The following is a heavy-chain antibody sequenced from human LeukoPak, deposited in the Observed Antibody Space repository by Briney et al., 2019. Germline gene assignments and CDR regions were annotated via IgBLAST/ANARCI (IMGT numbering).Heavy chain of an antibody. CDR1: GFTFSSAW. J-gene: IGHJ4*02. CDR2: IKAKADGGTT. V-gene: IGHV3-15*01. CDR3: VSDIPPHPAYGFDY. Sequence: PGGSLRLSCEASGFTFSSAWMSWVRQVPGKGLEWVGRIKAKADGGTTDYAAYVKNRFTISRDDSRNTVYLQMNSLKIEDTAVYYCVSDIPPHPAYGFDYWGQGTLVTVSS. D-gene: IGHD2-21*01.